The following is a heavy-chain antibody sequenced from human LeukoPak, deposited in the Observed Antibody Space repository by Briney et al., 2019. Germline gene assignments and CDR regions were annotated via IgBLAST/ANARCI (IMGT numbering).Heavy chain of an antibody. Sequence: PGGSLRLSCAASGFTFDDYAMHWVRQAPGKGLEWVSGISWNSGSIGYADSVKGRFTISRDNAKNSLYLQMNSLRAEDTALYYCAKDHYDILTGTDYWGQGTLVTASS. CDR3: AKDHYDILTGTDY. V-gene: IGHV3-9*01. CDR1: GFTFDDYA. CDR2: ISWNSGSI. J-gene: IGHJ4*02. D-gene: IGHD3-9*01.